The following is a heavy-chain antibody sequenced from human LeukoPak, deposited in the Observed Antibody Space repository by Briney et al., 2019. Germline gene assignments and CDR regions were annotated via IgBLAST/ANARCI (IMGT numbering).Heavy chain of an antibody. CDR3: AKNISDHLLCGFNY. CDR2: ITGVGEST. J-gene: IGHJ4*02. CDR1: GFTFETSS. V-gene: IGHV3-23*01. D-gene: IGHD2-2*01. Sequence: PGESLRLSCAASGFTFETSSMSWVRQAPGKGLEWVAVITGVGESTYYADSVTGRFTISRHNSKKTLFMQVNSLRAEDTAVYFCAKNISDHLLCGFNYWGQGIVVTVSS.